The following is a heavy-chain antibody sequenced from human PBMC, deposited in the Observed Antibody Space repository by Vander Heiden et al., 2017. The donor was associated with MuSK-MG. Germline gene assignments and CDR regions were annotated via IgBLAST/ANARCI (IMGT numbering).Heavy chain of an antibody. CDR1: GLTFSSYA. J-gene: IGHJ4*02. D-gene: IGHD3-10*01. CDR2: ISGSGGST. CDR3: AARRIYYYGSGIN. Sequence: EVQLLESGGGLVQPGGSLRLSCAAAGLTFSSYAMSGVRQAPGKGLEWVSAISGSGGSTYYADAVKGRFTISRDNSKNTLYLQMNSLRAEDTAVYYCAARRIYYYGSGINWGQGTLVTVSS. V-gene: IGHV3-23*01.